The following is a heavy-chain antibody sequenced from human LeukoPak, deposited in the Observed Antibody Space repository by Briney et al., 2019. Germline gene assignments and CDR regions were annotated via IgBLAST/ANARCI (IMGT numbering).Heavy chain of an antibody. Sequence: SETLSLTCTVSGGSISSYYWSWIRQPPGKGLEWIGYIYYSGSTNYNPSLKSRVTISVDTSKNQFSLKLSSVTPADTAVYYCARDRSSGSYYPTPHFDYWGQGTLVTVSS. D-gene: IGHD1-26*01. CDR2: IYYSGST. J-gene: IGHJ4*02. V-gene: IGHV4-59*01. CDR3: ARDRSSGSYYPTPHFDY. CDR1: GGSISSYY.